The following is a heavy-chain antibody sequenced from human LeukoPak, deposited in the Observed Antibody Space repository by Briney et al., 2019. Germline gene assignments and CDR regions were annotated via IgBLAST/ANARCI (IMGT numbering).Heavy chain of an antibody. CDR1: GFTVSNNY. CDR2: IYSDETT. V-gene: IGHV3-66*01. D-gene: IGHD5-24*01. Sequence: GGSLRLSCAASGFTVSNNYMSWVRQAPGKGLEWVSIIYSDETTYYADSVKGRFTISRDNSKNTLYLQMNSLRAEDTAVYYCAKGMGDAYNYRYYLDYWGQGTLVTVSS. J-gene: IGHJ4*02. CDR3: AKGMGDAYNYRYYLDY.